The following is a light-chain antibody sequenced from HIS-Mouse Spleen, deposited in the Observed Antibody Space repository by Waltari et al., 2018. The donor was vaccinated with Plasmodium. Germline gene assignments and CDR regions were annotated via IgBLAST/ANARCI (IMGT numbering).Light chain of an antibody. Sequence: QSALTQPPSASGSPGQSVTISCTRTSSDVGGHNHLSWYQQHPGNAPKLMIYEVSKRPSGVPDRFSGSKSGNTASLTVSGLQAEDEADYYCSSYAGSNNFVVFGGGTKLTVL. CDR1: SSDVGGHNH. CDR3: SSYAGSNNFVV. J-gene: IGLJ2*01. CDR2: EVS. V-gene: IGLV2-8*01.